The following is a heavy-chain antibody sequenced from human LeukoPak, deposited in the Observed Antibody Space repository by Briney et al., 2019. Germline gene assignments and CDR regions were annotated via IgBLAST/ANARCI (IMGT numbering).Heavy chain of an antibody. Sequence: GGSLRLSCGASGFTISGHAMSWVRQAPAEGLEWVSITVAGYSETHYADSVRGRFTISRDDSSNTLSLEMNSLRADDTGTYYCVKDFCRGGNCPFPSFDSWGQGTVVTVSS. CDR1: GFTISGHA. CDR2: TVAGYSET. CDR3: VKDFCRGGNCPFPSFDS. J-gene: IGHJ4*02. V-gene: IGHV3-23*01. D-gene: IGHD4-23*01.